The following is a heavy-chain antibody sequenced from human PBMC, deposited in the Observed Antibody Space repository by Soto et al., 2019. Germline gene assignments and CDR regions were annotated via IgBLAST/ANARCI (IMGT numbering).Heavy chain of an antibody. CDR2: IIPIFGTA. V-gene: IGHV1-69*05. D-gene: IGHD6-13*01. CDR1: GGTFSSYA. J-gene: IGHJ6*02. CDR3: ARDKFSSSWSYYYYYGMDV. Sequence: SVKVSCKASGGTFSSYAISWVRQAPGQGLEWMGGIIPIFGTANYAQKFQGRVTITRDTSASTAYMELSSLRSEDTAVYYCARDKFSSSWSYYYYYGMDVWGQGTTVTVSS.